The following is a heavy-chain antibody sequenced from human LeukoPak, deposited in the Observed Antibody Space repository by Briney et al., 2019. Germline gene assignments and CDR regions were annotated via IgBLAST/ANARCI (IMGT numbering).Heavy chain of an antibody. V-gene: IGHV4-39*01. J-gene: IGHJ4*02. CDR1: GGSISSSSYY. D-gene: IGHD2-2*01. Sequence: SETLSLTCTVSGGSISSSSYYWGWIRQPPGKGLEWIGSIYYSGRNYYNPSLKSRVTISVDTSKNQFSLKLSSVTAADTAVYYCARHDRCSSTSCSLYYFDSWGQGTLVTVSS. CDR2: IYYSGRN. CDR3: ARHDRCSSTSCSLYYFDS.